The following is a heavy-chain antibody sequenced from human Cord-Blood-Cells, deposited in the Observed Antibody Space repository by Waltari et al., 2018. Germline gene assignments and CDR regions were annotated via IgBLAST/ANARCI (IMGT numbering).Heavy chain of an antibody. CDR2: INPNSGGT. V-gene: IGHV1-2*02. CDR1: GYTFTGYY. CDR3: ARALWFGEFHHGFDI. J-gene: IGHJ3*02. Sequence: QVQLVQSGAAVKKPGASVKVSCKASGYTFTGYYMHWVRQAPGQGLEWMGWINPNSGGTNYAQKFQGRVTMTRDTSISTAYMELSRLRSDDTAVYYCARALWFGEFHHGFDIWGQGTMVTVSS. D-gene: IGHD3-10*01.